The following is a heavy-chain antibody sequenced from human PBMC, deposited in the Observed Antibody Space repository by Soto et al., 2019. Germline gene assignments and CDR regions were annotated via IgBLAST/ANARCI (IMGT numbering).Heavy chain of an antibody. CDR3: ARVGSQFTPPLYYFDY. J-gene: IGHJ4*02. CDR2: IYYSGST. Sequence: PSETLSLTCTVSGGSINNYYWSWIRQPPGKGLEWIGYIYYSGSTNYNPSLKSRVTISVDTSKNQFSLKLNSVTAADTAAYHCARVGSQFTPPLYYFDYWGQGILVTVSS. CDR1: GGSINNYY. D-gene: IGHD2-15*01. V-gene: IGHV4-59*01.